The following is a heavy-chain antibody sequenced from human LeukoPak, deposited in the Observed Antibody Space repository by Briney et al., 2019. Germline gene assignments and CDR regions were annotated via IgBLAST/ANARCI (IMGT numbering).Heavy chain of an antibody. CDR3: ASSHYYDSSGSIDY. CDR2: IYYSGST. J-gene: IGHJ4*02. Sequence: SETLSLTCTVSGGSIRSYYWSWIRQPPGKGLEWIGYIYYSGSTNYNPSLKSRVTISVDTSKNQFSLKLSSVTAADTAVYYCASSHYYDSSGSIDYWGQGTLVTVSS. V-gene: IGHV4-59*01. D-gene: IGHD3-22*01. CDR1: GGSIRSYY.